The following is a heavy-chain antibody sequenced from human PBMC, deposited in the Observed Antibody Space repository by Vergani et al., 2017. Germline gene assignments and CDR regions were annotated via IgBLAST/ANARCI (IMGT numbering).Heavy chain of an antibody. CDR3: ARPFYGGKPLVD. D-gene: IGHD4-23*01. CDR1: GYTFSTYG. J-gene: IGHJ4*02. CDR2: ISAYNGNT. V-gene: IGHV1-18*01. Sequence: QVQLVQSGAEVKKPGASVKVSCKASGYTFSTYGISWVRQAPGQGLEWMGWISAYNGNTNYPEKFQGRLTMTTDTSTRTAYMELRSLRSDDTAVYYCARPFYGGKPLVDWGQGTLVTVSS.